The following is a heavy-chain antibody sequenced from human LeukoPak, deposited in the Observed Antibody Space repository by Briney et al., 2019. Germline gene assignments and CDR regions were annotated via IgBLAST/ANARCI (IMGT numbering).Heavy chain of an antibody. D-gene: IGHD2-21*02. CDR2: ISYDGSNK. CDR1: GFTFSSYA. J-gene: IGHJ6*02. V-gene: IGHV3-30-3*01. CDR3: ARVVSEDCGGDCYIYYYYGMDV. Sequence: GGSLRLSCAASGFTFSSYAMHWVRQAPGKGLEWVAVISYDGSNKYYADSVKGRFTISRDNSKNTLYLQMNSLRAEDTAVYYCARVVSEDCGGDCYIYYYYGMDVWGQGTTVTVSS.